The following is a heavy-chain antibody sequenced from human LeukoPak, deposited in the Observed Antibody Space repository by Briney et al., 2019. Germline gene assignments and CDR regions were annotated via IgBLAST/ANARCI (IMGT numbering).Heavy chain of an antibody. D-gene: IGHD3-22*01. J-gene: IGHJ4*02. CDR3: ARVDYYDSSGYSRPTYYFDY. Sequence: SETLSLTCTVSVGSISSGGYYWSWIRQHPGKGLEWIGYIYYSGSTYYNPSLKSRVTLSVDTSKNQFSLKLRSVTAADTAVYYCARVDYYDSSGYSRPTYYFDYWGQGTLVTVSS. CDR1: VGSISSGGYY. V-gene: IGHV4-31*03. CDR2: IYYSGST.